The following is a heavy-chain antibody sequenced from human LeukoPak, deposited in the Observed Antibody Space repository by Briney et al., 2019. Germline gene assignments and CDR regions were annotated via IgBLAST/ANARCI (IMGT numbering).Heavy chain of an antibody. Sequence: GGSLRLSCAASGFTFSSYGMHWVRQAPGKGLEWVAFIRYDEGNKYYADSVKGRFTISRDNSKNTLYLQMNSLRAEDTAVYYCAKDFYCGGDCLIFDYWGQGTLVTVSS. J-gene: IGHJ4*02. D-gene: IGHD2-21*02. CDR2: IRYDEGNK. CDR3: AKDFYCGGDCLIFDY. V-gene: IGHV3-30*02. CDR1: GFTFSSYG.